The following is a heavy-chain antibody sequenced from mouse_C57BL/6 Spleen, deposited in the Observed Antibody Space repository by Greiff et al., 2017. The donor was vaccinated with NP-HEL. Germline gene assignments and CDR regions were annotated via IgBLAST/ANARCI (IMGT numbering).Heavy chain of an antibody. Sequence: EVQVVESGGDLVKPGGSLKLSCAASGFTFSSYGMSWVRQTPDKRLEWVATISSGGSYTYYPDSVKGRFTISRDNAKNTLYLQMSSLKSEDTAMYYCARQNYDDDECDYWGQGTTLTVSS. CDR3: ARQNYDDDECDY. J-gene: IGHJ2*01. CDR2: ISSGGSYT. D-gene: IGHD2-4*01. V-gene: IGHV5-6*01. CDR1: GFTFSSYG.